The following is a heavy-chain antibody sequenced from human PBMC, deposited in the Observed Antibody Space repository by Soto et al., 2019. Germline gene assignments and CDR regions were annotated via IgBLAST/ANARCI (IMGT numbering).Heavy chain of an antibody. CDR2: IVVGSGNT. D-gene: IGHD3-3*01. V-gene: IGHV1-58*02. CDR3: AAGYYDFWSGYHSENWFDP. J-gene: IGHJ5*02. CDR1: GFTFTSSA. Sequence: ASVKVSCKASGFTFTSSAMQWVLQARGERLEWIGWIVVGSGNTNYAQKFQERVTITRDMSTSTAYMELSSLRSEDTAVYYCAAGYYDFWSGYHSENWFDPWGQGTLVTVSS.